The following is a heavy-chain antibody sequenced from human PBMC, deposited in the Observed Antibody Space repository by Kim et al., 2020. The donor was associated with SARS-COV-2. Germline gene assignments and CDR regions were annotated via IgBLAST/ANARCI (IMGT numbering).Heavy chain of an antibody. CDR3: ARVGYYYGMDV. V-gene: IGHV3-48*04. D-gene: IGHD2-2*03. J-gene: IGHJ6*02. Sequence: YYADSVKGRFTISRDNAKNSLYLQMNSLRAEDTAVYYCARVGYYYGMDVWGQGTTVTVSS.